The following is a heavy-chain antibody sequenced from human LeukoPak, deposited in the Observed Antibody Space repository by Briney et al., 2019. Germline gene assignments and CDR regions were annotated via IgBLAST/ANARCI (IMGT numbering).Heavy chain of an antibody. CDR3: ARNGAYNLDY. Sequence: PSQTLSLTCTVSGGSISSGGYYWSWIRQPPGKGLEWIGYIYHSGSTYYNPSLKSRVTISVDRSKNQFSLKLSSVTAADTAVYYCARNGAYNLDYWGQGTLVTVSS. D-gene: IGHD1-1*01. CDR1: GGSISSGGYY. J-gene: IGHJ4*02. V-gene: IGHV4-30-2*01. CDR2: IYHSGST.